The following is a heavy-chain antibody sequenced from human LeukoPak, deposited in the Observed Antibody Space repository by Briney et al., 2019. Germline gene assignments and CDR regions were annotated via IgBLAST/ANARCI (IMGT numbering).Heavy chain of an antibody. J-gene: IGHJ4*02. CDR3: ARHVLTAGSID. CDR1: GGSINTYY. Sequence: SETLSLTCTISGGSINTYYWSWIRQPPGKGLEWIAYMYNSESTKYNPSLKSRVTISVDTSKKQFSLKLRSVTAADTALYYCARHVLTAGSIDWGQGTPVTVSS. D-gene: IGHD3-9*01. V-gene: IGHV4-59*08. CDR2: MYNSEST.